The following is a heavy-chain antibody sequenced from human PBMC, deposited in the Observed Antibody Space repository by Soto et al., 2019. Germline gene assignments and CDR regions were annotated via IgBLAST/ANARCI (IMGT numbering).Heavy chain of an antibody. Sequence: QVPLVQSGAEVKKPGASVKVSCKASGDTFTSYGISWVRQAPGQGLEWMGWISAYNGNTNYAQKLQGRVTMTTDTSTSTAYMELRSLRSDDTAVYYCAVISDCSSTSCYDYWGQGTLVTVSS. J-gene: IGHJ4*02. V-gene: IGHV1-18*01. CDR1: GDTFTSYG. D-gene: IGHD2-2*01. CDR3: AVISDCSSTSCYDY. CDR2: ISAYNGNT.